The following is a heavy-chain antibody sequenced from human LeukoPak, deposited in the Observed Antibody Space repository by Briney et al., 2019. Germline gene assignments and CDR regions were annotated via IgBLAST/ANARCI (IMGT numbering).Heavy chain of an antibody. V-gene: IGHV3-7*01. CDR1: GFTFSSYW. D-gene: IGHD3-10*01. J-gene: IGHJ4*02. CDR3: ARVTMVRGVYFDY. CDR2: IKQDGSEK. Sequence: GGSLRLSCAASGFTFSSYWMSRVRQAPGKGLEWVANIKQDGSEKYYVDSVKGRFTISRDNAKNSLYLQMNSLRAEDTAVYYCARVTMVRGVYFDYWGQGTLVTVSS.